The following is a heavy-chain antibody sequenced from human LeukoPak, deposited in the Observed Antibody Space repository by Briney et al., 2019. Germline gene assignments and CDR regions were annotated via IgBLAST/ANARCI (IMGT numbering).Heavy chain of an antibody. CDR1: GFTFDDYG. Sequence: GGSLRLPCADSGFTFDDYGMSWVRQAPGKGLEWVSGINWDGGSTFYADSVKGRFTISRDNAKNTLYLQMNSLRAEDTALYYCARDLSSSWYNFGYWGQGTLVTVSS. CDR2: INWDGGST. J-gene: IGHJ4*02. V-gene: IGHV3-20*04. D-gene: IGHD6-13*01. CDR3: ARDLSSSWYNFGY.